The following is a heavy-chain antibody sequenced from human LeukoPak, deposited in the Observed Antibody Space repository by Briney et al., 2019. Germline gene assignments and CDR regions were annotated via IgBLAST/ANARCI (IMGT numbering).Heavy chain of an antibody. D-gene: IGHD2-15*01. CDR2: IKYDGSEI. V-gene: IGHV3-7*01. Sequence: GRSLRLSCAASGFSFSNYWMSWVRQAPGKGPEWVANIKYDGSEIYYMDSARGRFTISRDNAKNSLYLQMNSLRAEDTAMYSCTRDRQGPRLYEMDVWGQGTTVTVSS. CDR1: GFSFSNYW. CDR3: TRDRQGPRLYEMDV. J-gene: IGHJ6*02.